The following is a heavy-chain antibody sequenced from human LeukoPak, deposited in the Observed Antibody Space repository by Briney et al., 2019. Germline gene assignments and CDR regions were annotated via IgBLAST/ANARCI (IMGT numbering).Heavy chain of an antibody. D-gene: IGHD4/OR15-4a*01. CDR3: AKGREANLDYFDY. V-gene: IGHV3-23*01. Sequence: GGSLRLSCAASGFTFSSYAMSWVRQAPGNGLEWVSAISGSGGSTYYADSVKGRFTISRDNSKNTLYLQMNSLRAEDTAVYYCAKGREANLDYFDYWGQGTLVTVSS. J-gene: IGHJ4*02. CDR2: ISGSGGST. CDR1: GFTFSSYA.